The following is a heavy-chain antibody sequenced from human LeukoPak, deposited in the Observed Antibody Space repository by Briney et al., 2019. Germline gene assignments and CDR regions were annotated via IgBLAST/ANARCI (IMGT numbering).Heavy chain of an antibody. CDR2: IYYSGST. CDR1: GGSISSGDYY. Sequence: PSETLSFTCTVSGGSISSGDYYWSWIRQPPGKGLEWIGYIYYSGSTYYNPSLKSRVTISVDTSKNQFSLKQSSVTAADTAVYYRARDRYYYDSSGYDIWGQGTMVTVSS. CDR3: ARDRYYYDSSGYDI. V-gene: IGHV4-30-4*01. J-gene: IGHJ3*02. D-gene: IGHD3-22*01.